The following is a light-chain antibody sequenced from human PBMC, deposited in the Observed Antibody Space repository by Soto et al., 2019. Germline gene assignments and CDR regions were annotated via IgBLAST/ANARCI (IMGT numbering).Light chain of an antibody. V-gene: IGKV1-16*01. CDR3: QQYHSYPVT. Sequence: DIQMTQSPSSLSASVGDTVTITCRASQDISNFLAWFQQKPGKAPESLIFSASSLQSGVPSTFSGSGSGTDFTLTISNLQPEDFATYYCQQYHSYPVTFGGGTKVEIK. CDR2: SAS. CDR1: QDISNF. J-gene: IGKJ4*01.